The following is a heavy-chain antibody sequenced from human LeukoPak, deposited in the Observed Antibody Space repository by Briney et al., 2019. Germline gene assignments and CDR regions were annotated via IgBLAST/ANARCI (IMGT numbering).Heavy chain of an antibody. V-gene: IGHV4-34*01. D-gene: IGHD6-13*01. CDR3: ARHYPRYSSSWYVLWRGDDY. CDR2: INHSGST. CDR1: GGSFSGYY. Sequence: PSETLSLTCAVYGGSFSGYYWSWIRQPPGKGLEWIGEINHSGSTNYNPSLKSRVTISVDTSKNQFSLKLSSVTAADTAVYYCARHYPRYSSSWYVLWRGDDYWGQGTLVTVTS. J-gene: IGHJ4*02.